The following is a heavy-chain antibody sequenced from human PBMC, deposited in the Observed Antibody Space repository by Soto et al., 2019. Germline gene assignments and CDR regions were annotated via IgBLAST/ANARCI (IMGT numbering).Heavy chain of an antibody. J-gene: IGHJ4*02. CDR3: ARDTEAVVFDY. CDR1: GFTFSSYA. D-gene: IGHD2-15*01. V-gene: IGHV3-30-3*01. CDR2: ISYDGSNK. Sequence: PGGSLRLSCAASGFTFSSYAMHWVRQAPGKGLEWVAVISYDGSNKYYADSVKGRFTISRDNSKNTLYLQMNSLRAEDTAVYYCARDTEAVVFDYWGQGTLVTVSS.